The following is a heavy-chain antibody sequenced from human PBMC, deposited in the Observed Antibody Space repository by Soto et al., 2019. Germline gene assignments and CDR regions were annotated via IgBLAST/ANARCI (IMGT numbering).Heavy chain of an antibody. Sequence: SETLSLTCAVSGGSISSSNWWSWVRQPPGKGLEWIGEIYHSGSTNYNPSLKSRVTISVDKSKNQFSLKLSSVTAADTAVYYCASQTTSDYRMDPTFDYWGQGTLVTVSS. J-gene: IGHJ4*02. CDR1: GGSISSSNW. V-gene: IGHV4-4*02. D-gene: IGHD4-17*01. CDR3: ASQTTSDYRMDPTFDY. CDR2: IYHSGST.